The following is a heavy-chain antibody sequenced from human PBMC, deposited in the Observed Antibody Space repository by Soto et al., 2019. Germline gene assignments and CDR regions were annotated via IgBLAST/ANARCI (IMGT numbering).Heavy chain of an antibody. V-gene: IGHV3-66*01. CDR2: IYSGGST. CDR1: GYTVSSNY. J-gene: IGHJ4*02. Sequence: GWLRVAWGTCGYTVSSNYIRWVRKAQGKGLDWVSVIYSGGSTYYADSVKGRFTISRDDSKNTLFLQMNSLRAEDTAVYYCATAKLLLPGRSDDSGPGTLVTVS. D-gene: IGHD2-15*01. CDR3: ATAKLLLPGRSDD.